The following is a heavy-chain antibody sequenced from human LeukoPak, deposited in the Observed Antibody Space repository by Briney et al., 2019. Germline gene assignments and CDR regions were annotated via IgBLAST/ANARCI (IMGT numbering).Heavy chain of an antibody. CDR2: IIPILGIA. J-gene: IGHJ4*02. CDR3: ARGGGQRGDSYDST. D-gene: IGHD5-18*01. Sequence: SVKVSCKASGYTFTSYGISWVRQAPGQGLEWMGRIIPILGIANYAQKFQGRVTITADKSTSTAYMELSSLRSEDTAVYYCARGGGQRGDSYDSTWGQGTLVTVSS. V-gene: IGHV1-69*04. CDR1: GYTFTSYG.